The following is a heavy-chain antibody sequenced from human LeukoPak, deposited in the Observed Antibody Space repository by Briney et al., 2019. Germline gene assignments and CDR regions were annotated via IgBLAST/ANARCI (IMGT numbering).Heavy chain of an antibody. CDR2: TYYGSKWYF. J-gene: IGHJ4*02. CDR1: GDSVSSNSAA. Sequence: SQTLSLTCAISGDSVSSNSAAWNWIGQSPSRGLEWLGRTYYGSKWYFDYAVSVRSRIAINPETSKNQFSLQLNSVTPEDTAVYYCARVRVGAVDYWGQGTLVTVSS. D-gene: IGHD1-26*01. V-gene: IGHV6-1*01. CDR3: ARVRVGAVDY.